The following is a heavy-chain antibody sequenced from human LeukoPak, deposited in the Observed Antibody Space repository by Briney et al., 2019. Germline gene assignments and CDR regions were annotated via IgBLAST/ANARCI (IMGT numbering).Heavy chain of an antibody. D-gene: IGHD5-12*01. CDR3: VKDMQTWPRFPDY. CDR2: ISDSGSTA. CDR1: GFSFSNYA. Sequence: GGSLRLSCGASGFSFSNYAMTWVRQAPGKGLEWVSGISDSGSTAFYADSVKGRFTSSRDNPKNTLYLQINSLRAEDTAVYYCVKDMQTWPRFPDYWGQGTLVTVSS. V-gene: IGHV3-23*01. J-gene: IGHJ4*02.